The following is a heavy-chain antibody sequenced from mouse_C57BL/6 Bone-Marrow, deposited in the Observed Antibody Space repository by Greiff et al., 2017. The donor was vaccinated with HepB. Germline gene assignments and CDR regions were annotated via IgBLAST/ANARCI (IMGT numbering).Heavy chain of an antibody. D-gene: IGHD2-4*01. V-gene: IGHV5-17*01. J-gene: IGHJ3*01. Sequence: EVQLVESGGGLVKPGGSLKLSCAASGFTFSDYGMHWVRQAPAKGLEWVAYISSGSSTIYYADTVKGRFTISRDTAKNTLFLQMTSLRSEDTAMYYCARLRRAWFAYWGQGTLVTVSA. CDR2: ISSGSSTI. CDR1: GFTFSDYG. CDR3: ARLRRAWFAY.